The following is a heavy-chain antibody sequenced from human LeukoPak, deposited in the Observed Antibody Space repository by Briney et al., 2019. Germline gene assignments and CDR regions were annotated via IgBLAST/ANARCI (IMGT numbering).Heavy chain of an antibody. D-gene: IGHD3-9*01. CDR1: GFTFSNYA. V-gene: IGHV3-23*01. CDR2: IHGSGGST. J-gene: IGHJ4*02. Sequence: GGSLRLSCAASGFTFSNYAMSWVRQAPGKGLEWVSAIHGSGGSTYYADSVKGRFTVSRDNSKSTLYLQMNSLRAEDTALYYCAKWGDYDVLTGYYVPDYWGQGTLVTVSS. CDR3: AKWGDYDVLTGYYVPDY.